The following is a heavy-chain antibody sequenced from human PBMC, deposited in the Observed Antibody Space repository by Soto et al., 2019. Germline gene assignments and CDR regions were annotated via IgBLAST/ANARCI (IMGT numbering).Heavy chain of an antibody. J-gene: IGHJ6*02. V-gene: IGHV3-23*01. CDR3: AKVNTIFGMEYYYYGMDV. Sequence: PGGSLRLSCAASGFTFSSYPINWVRQAPGKGLEWVSTISGSGSRTYYGDTVQGRFTISRDNSKNTLYLQMNSLRAEDTAVYYCAKVNTIFGMEYYYYGMDVWGQGTTVTV. CDR1: GFTFSSYP. D-gene: IGHD3-3*01. CDR2: ISGSGSRT.